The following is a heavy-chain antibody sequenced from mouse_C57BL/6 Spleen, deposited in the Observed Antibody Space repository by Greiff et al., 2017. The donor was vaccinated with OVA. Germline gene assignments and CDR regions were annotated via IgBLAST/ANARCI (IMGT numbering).Heavy chain of an antibody. CDR1: GYTFTSYW. Sequence: QVQLQQPGAELVKPGASVKLSCKASGYTFTSYWMHWVKQRPGRGLEWIGRIDPNRGGTKYNETFKSKATLTVDNPSSTAYLQLSSLTSTDSAVYYCSRTRPPGYFDVWGTGTTVTVSS. CDR2: IDPNRGGT. J-gene: IGHJ1*03. V-gene: IGHV1-72*01. CDR3: SRTRPPGYFDV.